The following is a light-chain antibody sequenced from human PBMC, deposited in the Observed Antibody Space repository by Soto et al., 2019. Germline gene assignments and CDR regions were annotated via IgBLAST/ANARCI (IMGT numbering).Light chain of an antibody. V-gene: IGKV3-15*01. CDR2: AAS. J-gene: IGKJ1*01. CDR1: QSVSNK. Sequence: EMGMRQAPVTLSVTPGERATQSCMASQSVSNKLVWYQQQPGQAPRLLIYAASTRATGIPARFSGSGSETEFTLTISSLQSEDLAVYYCQQYANCPQTFGQGTKVDI. CDR3: QQYANCPQT.